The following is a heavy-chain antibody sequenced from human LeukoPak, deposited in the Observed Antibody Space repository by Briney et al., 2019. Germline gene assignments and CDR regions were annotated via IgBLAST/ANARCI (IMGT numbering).Heavy chain of an antibody. D-gene: IGHD3-10*01. CDR2: IYYSGST. CDR1: GGSISSYY. V-gene: IGHV4-59*01. J-gene: IGHJ5*02. CDR3: AAHLWFGDLFSWFDP. Sequence: SETLSLTCTVSGGSISSYYWSWIRQPPGKGLEWIGYIYYSGSTNYNPSLKSRVTISVDTSKNQFSLKLSSVTAADTAVYYCAAHLWFGDLFSWFDPWGQGTLVTVSS.